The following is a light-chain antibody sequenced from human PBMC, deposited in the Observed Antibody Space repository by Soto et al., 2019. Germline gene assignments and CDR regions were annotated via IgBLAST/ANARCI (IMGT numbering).Light chain of an antibody. J-gene: IGKJ1*01. CDR1: QSISSW. V-gene: IGKV1-5*03. CDR2: KAS. Sequence: DIQITHSTPTLPLSVGDRVTITCQASQSISSWLAWYQQKQGKDPKLLIYKASSLESGVPSRFSGSGSGTEFTLTISRLQPDDFATYYCQQYNSYPWTFGQGTKVDI. CDR3: QQYNSYPWT.